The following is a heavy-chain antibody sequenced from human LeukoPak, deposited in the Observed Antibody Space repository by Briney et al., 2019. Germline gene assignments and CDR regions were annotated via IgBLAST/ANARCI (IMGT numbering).Heavy chain of an antibody. V-gene: IGHV1-2*02. Sequence: ASVKVSCKASGYTFTGYYMHWVRQAPGQGLEWMGWINPNSGGTNYAQKFQGRVTMTRDTSISTAYMELSRLRSDDTAVYYCARDITTKAIDYGDQDYWGQGTLVTVSS. CDR1: GYTFTGYY. D-gene: IGHD4-17*01. CDR3: ARDITTKAIDYGDQDY. CDR2: INPNSGGT. J-gene: IGHJ4*02.